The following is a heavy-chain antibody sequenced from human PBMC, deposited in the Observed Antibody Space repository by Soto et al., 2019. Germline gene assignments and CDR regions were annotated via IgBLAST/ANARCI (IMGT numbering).Heavy chain of an antibody. CDR1: GGSFSGYY. Sequence: PSETLSLTCAVYGGSFSGYYWTWIRQPPGTGLEWIGEINHSGSTNYNPSLKSRVTISVDTSKNQFSLKLTSVTAADTAVYYCARDKINPLFDYWGQGTLVTLSS. CDR2: INHSGST. CDR3: ARDKINPLFDY. J-gene: IGHJ4*02. V-gene: IGHV4-34*01.